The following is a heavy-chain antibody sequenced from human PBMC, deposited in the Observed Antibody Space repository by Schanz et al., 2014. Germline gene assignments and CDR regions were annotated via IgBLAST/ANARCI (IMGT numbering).Heavy chain of an antibody. D-gene: IGHD6-25*01. CDR1: GFTVSSNY. CDR2: MFPGGNT. Sequence: EVQLVESGGGLIQPGGSLRLSCAASGFTVSSNYMSWVRQAPGKGLEWVSIMFPGGNTYYADSVKGRFTISRDNSKNTLFLQMNSLRAEDTAVYYCAKDGVEAGATVWGQGILVTVSS. J-gene: IGHJ4*02. CDR3: AKDGVEAGATV. V-gene: IGHV3-53*01.